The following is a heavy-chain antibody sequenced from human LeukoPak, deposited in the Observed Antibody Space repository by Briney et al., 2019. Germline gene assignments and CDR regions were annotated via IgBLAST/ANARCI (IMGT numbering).Heavy chain of an antibody. V-gene: IGHV1-2*02. Sequence: GASVKVSCKASGYTFTAYYIHWVRQAPGQGLEWMGWINPNSGGTNYAQEFQGRVTMTRDTSISTAYMELSRLRSDDTAVYYCARSPRGDYWGQGTLVTVSS. CDR1: GYTFTAYY. D-gene: IGHD3-16*01. CDR2: INPNSGGT. CDR3: ARSPRGDY. J-gene: IGHJ4*02.